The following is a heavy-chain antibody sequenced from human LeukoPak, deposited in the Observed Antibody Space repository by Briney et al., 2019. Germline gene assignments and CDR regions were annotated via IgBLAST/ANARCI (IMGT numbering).Heavy chain of an antibody. Sequence: GESLKISCKGSGYSFTNSWTGWVRQVPGKGLEWMGIIYPGDSDTRYSPSFQGQVTISADKSISTAYLQWSSLKASDTAMYYCARQADWQWPYYFDYWGQGTLVAVSS. CDR2: IYPGDSDT. CDR1: GYSFTNSW. J-gene: IGHJ4*02. V-gene: IGHV5-51*01. D-gene: IGHD6-19*01. CDR3: ARQADWQWPYYFDY.